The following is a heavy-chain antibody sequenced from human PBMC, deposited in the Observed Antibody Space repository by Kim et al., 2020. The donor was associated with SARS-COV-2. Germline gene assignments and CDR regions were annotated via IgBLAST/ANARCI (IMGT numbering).Heavy chain of an antibody. J-gene: IGHJ6*03. CDR2: IWYDGSNT. V-gene: IGHV3-33*01. CDR1: GFTFSSYG. Sequence: GGSLRLSCAASGFTFSSYGMHWVRQAPGKGLEWVAVIWYDGSNTYYADSVKGRFTISRDNSKNTLYLQMNSLRAEDTAVYYCARGISSSWDADYMDVWGKGTTVTVSS. D-gene: IGHD6-13*01. CDR3: ARGISSSWDADYMDV.